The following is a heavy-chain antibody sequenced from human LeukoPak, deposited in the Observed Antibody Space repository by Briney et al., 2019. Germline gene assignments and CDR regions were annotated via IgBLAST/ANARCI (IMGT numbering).Heavy chain of an antibody. D-gene: IGHD3-22*01. V-gene: IGHV3-23*01. CDR3: AKPSSGYYSYFDY. CDR1: GFTFSTYN. CDR2: ISGSGGST. J-gene: IGHJ4*02. Sequence: GGSLRLSCAASGFTFSTYNMNWVRQAPGKGLEWVSAISGSGGSTYYADSVKGRFTISRDNSKNTLYLQMNSLRAEDTAVYYCAKPSSGYYSYFDYWGQGTLVTVSS.